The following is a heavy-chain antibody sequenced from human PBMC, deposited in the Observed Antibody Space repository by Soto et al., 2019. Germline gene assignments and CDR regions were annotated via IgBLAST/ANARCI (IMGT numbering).Heavy chain of an antibody. J-gene: IGHJ1*01. D-gene: IGHD3-22*01. CDR1: GYTFTSYA. CDR3: ARAVDYYDSSGYYTHEYFQH. CDR2: INAYNGNT. Sequence: GASVKVSCKASGYTFTSYAMHWVRQAPGQRLEWMGWINAYNGNTKYAQKFQGRVTMTTDTSTSTAYMELRSLRSDDTAVYYCARAVDYYDSSGYYTHEYFQHWGQGTLVTVSS. V-gene: IGHV1-3*01.